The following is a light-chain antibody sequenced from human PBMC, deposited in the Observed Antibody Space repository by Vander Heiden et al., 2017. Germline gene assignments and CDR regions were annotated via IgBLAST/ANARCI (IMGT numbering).Light chain of an antibody. J-gene: IGKJ1*01. CDR1: QTIHKW. Sequence: DIQMTQSPSTLSTPVEDRVTISCRACQTIHKWLACYQQKPGKAPELLIYDASTLQSGVPSRFSGAGSGTEFTLTISSLQPDDFATYYCQQYYTFPWTFGRGTKVDI. CDR2: DAS. V-gene: IGKV1-5*01. CDR3: QQYYTFPWT.